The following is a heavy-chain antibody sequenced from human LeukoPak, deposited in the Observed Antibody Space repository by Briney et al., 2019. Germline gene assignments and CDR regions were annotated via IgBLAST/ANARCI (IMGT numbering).Heavy chain of an antibody. V-gene: IGHV3-23*01. Sequence: GGSLRLSCAVSGITLSDYGMSWVRQAPGKGLEWVAGISDSGGSTNYADSVKGRFTISRDNPKNTLYLQMHSLKVEDTTVYFCAKRGVVIRVILVAFHKGAYYFDSWGQGARVTVSS. J-gene: IGHJ4*02. CDR3: AKRGVVIRVILVAFHKGAYYFDS. CDR2: ISDSGGST. CDR1: GITLSDYG. D-gene: IGHD3-22*01.